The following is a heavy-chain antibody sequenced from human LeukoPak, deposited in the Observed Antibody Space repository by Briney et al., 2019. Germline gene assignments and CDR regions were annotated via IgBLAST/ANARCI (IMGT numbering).Heavy chain of an antibody. Sequence: SETLSLTCAVYGGSFSGYYWSWIRQPPRKGLEWIGEINHSGSTNYNPSLKSRVTISVDTSKSQFSLKLSSVTAADTAVYYCARLPSSSWYPYYYYGMDVWGKGTTVTVSS. CDR3: ARLPSSSWYPYYYYGMDV. V-gene: IGHV4-34*01. D-gene: IGHD6-13*01. J-gene: IGHJ6*04. CDR1: GGSFSGYY. CDR2: INHSGST.